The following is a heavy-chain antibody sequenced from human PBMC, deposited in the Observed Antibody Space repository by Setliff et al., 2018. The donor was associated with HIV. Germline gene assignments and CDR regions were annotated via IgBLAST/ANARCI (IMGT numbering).Heavy chain of an antibody. J-gene: IGHJ3*02. D-gene: IGHD1-26*01. Sequence: ASVKVSCKASGYTFTGYYVHWVRQAPGQGLEWMGRIIPNSGGTNYAQKFQGRVTMTRDTSISTASMDLSSLRTDDTAVYYCARDRALRHSGSHRIDDGFDIWGQGTMVTVSS. CDR3: ARDRALRHSGSHRIDDGFDI. V-gene: IGHV1-2*06. CDR2: IIPNSGGT. CDR1: GYTFTGYY.